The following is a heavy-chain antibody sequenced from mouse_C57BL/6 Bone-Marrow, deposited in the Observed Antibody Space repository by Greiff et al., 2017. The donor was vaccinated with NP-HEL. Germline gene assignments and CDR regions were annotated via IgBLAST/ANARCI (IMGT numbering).Heavy chain of an antibody. Sequence: VQLQQSGAELVRPGASVKLSCTASGFNIKDYYMHWVKQRPEQGLEWIGRIDPEDGDTEYAPKFQGKATMTADTSSNTAYLQLSSLTSEDTAVYYCTRGGLLAWFAYWCQGTLVTVSA. D-gene: IGHD2-3*01. CDR2: IDPEDGDT. J-gene: IGHJ3*01. CDR1: GFNIKDYY. CDR3: TRGGLLAWFAY. V-gene: IGHV14-1*01.